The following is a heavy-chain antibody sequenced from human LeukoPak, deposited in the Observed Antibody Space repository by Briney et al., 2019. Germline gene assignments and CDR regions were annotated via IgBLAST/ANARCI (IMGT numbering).Heavy chain of an antibody. Sequence: GGSLRLSCAGSGFTVSSNYMSWVRQAPGKGLEWVSVIYSGGSTYYADSVKGRFTISRDNSKNTLYLQMNSLRAEDTAVYYCAAAYCGGDCYSGPGAFDIWGQGTMVTVSS. J-gene: IGHJ3*02. CDR1: GFTVSSNY. CDR3: AAAYCGGDCYSGPGAFDI. D-gene: IGHD2-21*02. CDR2: IYSGGST. V-gene: IGHV3-66*01.